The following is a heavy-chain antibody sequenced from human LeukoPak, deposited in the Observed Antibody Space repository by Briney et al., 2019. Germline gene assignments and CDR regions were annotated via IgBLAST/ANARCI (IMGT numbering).Heavy chain of an antibody. CDR1: GFTVSSNY. D-gene: IGHD2-2*01. J-gene: IGHJ4*02. Sequence: GGSLRLSCAASGFTVSSNYMSWVRQAPGKGLEWVSVIYRGGSTYYADSVKGRFTISRDNSKNTLYLQMYSLRAEDTAVYYCARHPTVTAALIDYWGQGTLVTVSS. CDR2: IYRGGST. V-gene: IGHV3-66*04. CDR3: ARHPTVTAALIDY.